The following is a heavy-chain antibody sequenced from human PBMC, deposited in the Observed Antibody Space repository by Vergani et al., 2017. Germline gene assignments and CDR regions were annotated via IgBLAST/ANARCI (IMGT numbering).Heavy chain of an antibody. J-gene: IGHJ4*02. V-gene: IGHV1-46*03. D-gene: IGHD6-6*01. CDR1: GYIFSSYY. CDR2: INPSGGGA. Sequence: QVQLVQFGAEVRKPGASAKVSCKASGYIFSSYYMSWVRQAPGQGLEWVGIINPSGGGASYAQKFQGRVTMTRDTSTNTFYMELSSLRSDDTAVYYFTRGSSSDYWGQGTLVTVSS. CDR3: TRGSSSDY.